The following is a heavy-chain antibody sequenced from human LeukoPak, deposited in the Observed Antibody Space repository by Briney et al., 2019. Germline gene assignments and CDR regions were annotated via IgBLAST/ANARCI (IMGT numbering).Heavy chain of an antibody. J-gene: IGHJ6*02. Sequence: GGSLRLSCAASGFTFSSYSMNWVRQAPGKGLEWVSGITGSGGATHYADSVKGRITISRDNAKNTLYLQMNSLRAEDTAVYYCARSAPYSYYGMDVWGQGTTVTVSS. CDR1: GFTFSSYS. CDR2: ITGSGGAT. V-gene: IGHV3-21*01. CDR3: ARSAPYSYYGMDV.